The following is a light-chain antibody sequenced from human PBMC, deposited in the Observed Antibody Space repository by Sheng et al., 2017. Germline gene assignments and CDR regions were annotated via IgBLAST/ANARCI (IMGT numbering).Light chain of an antibody. CDR3: QHSDNSADFT. CDR2: GAS. CDR1: QRVSSSY. V-gene: IGKV3-20*01. Sequence: DIVLRQSPGTLSLSPGERANLSCRASQRVSSSYLAWYQLKPGQAPRLLISGASSRAAGVPDRFSGSGSGTDFTLTISRLEPEVFAVYYCQHSDNSADFTFGPGTKVEIK. J-gene: IGKJ3*01.